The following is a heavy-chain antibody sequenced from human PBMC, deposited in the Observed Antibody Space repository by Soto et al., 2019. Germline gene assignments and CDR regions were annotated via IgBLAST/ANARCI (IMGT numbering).Heavy chain of an antibody. J-gene: IGHJ4*02. CDR1: GFTFDDYA. CDR2: VSWNSGRI. Sequence: EVQLVESGGGLVQPGRSLRLSCAASGFTFDDYAMHWVRQAPGKGLEWVSGVSWNSGRIDYADSVKGRFTISRDNAKNSLYLQMNSLRTEDTALYFCASARAVGATVHFDYWGQGTLVTVSS. D-gene: IGHD6-19*01. V-gene: IGHV3-9*01. CDR3: ASARAVGATVHFDY.